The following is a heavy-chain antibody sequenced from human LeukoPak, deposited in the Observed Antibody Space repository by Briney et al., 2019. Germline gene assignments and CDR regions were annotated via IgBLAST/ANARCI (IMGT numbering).Heavy chain of an antibody. J-gene: IGHJ4*02. CDR3: VRVKGSYFDY. V-gene: IGHV3-48*01. Sequence: GGSLGLSCAASGFPLSSYSINWVRQAPGRGLEWVSYISSSGSAIYYVDSVKGRLTVSRDNAKNSLFLQMNSPRAEDTAVYYCVRVKGSYFDYWGQGALVTVSS. CDR1: GFPLSSYS. CDR2: ISSSGSAI. D-gene: IGHD2-15*01.